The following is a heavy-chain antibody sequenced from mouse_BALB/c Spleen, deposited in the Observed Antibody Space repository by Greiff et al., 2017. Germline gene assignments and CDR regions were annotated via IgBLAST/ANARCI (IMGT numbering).Heavy chain of an antibody. CDR2: ISYSGST. CDR1: GYSITSDYA. Sequence: DVKLQESGPGLVKPSQSLSLTCTVTGYSITSDYAWNWIRQFPGNKLEWMGYISYSGSTSYNPSLKSRISITRDTSKNQFFLQLNSVTTEDTATYYCASTEITTALYWYFDVWGAGTTVTVSS. J-gene: IGHJ1*01. D-gene: IGHD1-2*01. V-gene: IGHV3-2*02. CDR3: ASTEITTALYWYFDV.